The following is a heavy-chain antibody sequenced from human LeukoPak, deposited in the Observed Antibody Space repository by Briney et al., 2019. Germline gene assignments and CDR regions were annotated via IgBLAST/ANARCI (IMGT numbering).Heavy chain of an antibody. CDR2: IYSGGST. CDR3: ARDSSGSYYFDL. D-gene: IGHD3-10*01. CDR1: GFTVSSNY. J-gene: IGHJ4*02. V-gene: IGHV3-53*01. Sequence: TGGSLRLSCAASGFTVSSNYMSWVRQAPGKGLEWVSVIYSGGSTYYADSVKGRFTISRDNSKNTLYLQMNSLRAEDTAVYYCARDSSGSYYFDLWGQGTPVTVSS.